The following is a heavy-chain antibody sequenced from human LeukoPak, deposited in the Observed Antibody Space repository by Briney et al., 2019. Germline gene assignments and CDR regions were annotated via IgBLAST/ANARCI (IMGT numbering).Heavy chain of an antibody. V-gene: IGHV4-39*01. CDR3: ARRSIFGVVYDY. CDR2: TYYSGST. Sequence: PSETLSLTCTVSGGSISSSSYYWGWIRQPPGKGLEWIGSTYYSGSTYYNPSLKSRVTISVDTSKNQFSLKLSSVTAADTAVYYCARRSIFGVVYDYWGQGTLVTVSS. D-gene: IGHD3-3*01. J-gene: IGHJ4*02. CDR1: GGSISSSSYY.